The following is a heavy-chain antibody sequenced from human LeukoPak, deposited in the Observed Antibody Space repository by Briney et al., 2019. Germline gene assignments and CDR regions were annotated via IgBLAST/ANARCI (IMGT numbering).Heavy chain of an antibody. CDR3: ARVEYSGWNLEY. V-gene: IGHV3-7*01. Sequence: GGSLRLSCASSGFTFRSYWMSWVRQAPGKGLEWVANINQGGSVQYYMDSVKGRFTISRDDAKNSLYVQMNSLRDEDTAVYYCARVEYSGWNLEYWGQGTLVTVSS. CDR1: GFTFRSYW. D-gene: IGHD5-12*01. J-gene: IGHJ4*02. CDR2: INQGGSVQ.